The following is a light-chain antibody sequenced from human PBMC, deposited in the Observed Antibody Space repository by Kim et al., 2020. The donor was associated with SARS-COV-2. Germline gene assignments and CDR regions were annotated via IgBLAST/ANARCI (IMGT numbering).Light chain of an antibody. V-gene: IGKV3-20*01. Sequence: EIVLTQSPGTLSLSPGERATLSCRASQSVSSNYLAWYQQKPGQAPRLLIYGTSSRATGIPDRFSGSGSGTDFTLTISRLEPEDFAVYYCQHYSSSVTFGQGTKVDIK. CDR3: QHYSSSVT. CDR2: GTS. J-gene: IGKJ1*01. CDR1: QSVSSNY.